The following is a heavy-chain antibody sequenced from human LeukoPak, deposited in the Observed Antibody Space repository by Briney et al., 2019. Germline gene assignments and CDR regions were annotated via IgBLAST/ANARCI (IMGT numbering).Heavy chain of an antibody. CDR3: AREQSGTRGWYTVDY. CDR2: IRPDGDRT. V-gene: IGHV3-23*01. Sequence: GGSLRLFCAASGFTFSTYAITWVRQGPGKGLEWVSAIRPDGDRTYYTDSVRGRFTISRDNSRDTVYLQVNSLRVEDTAVYYCAREQSGTRGWYTVDYWGQGTLVTVSS. CDR1: GFTFSTYA. D-gene: IGHD6-19*01. J-gene: IGHJ4*02.